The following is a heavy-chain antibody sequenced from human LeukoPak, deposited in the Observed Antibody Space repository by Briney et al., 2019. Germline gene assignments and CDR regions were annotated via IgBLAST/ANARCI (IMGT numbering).Heavy chain of an antibody. J-gene: IGHJ4*02. Sequence: GGSLRLSCAASGFTFSSYAMSWVRQAPGKGLEWVSAISGTGGSTYYADPVKGRFTISRDNSKNTLYLQMNNLRAEDTAVYYYAKDRCTSTSCPLDYWGQGTLVTVSS. CDR2: ISGTGGST. D-gene: IGHD2-2*01. CDR3: AKDRCTSTSCPLDY. CDR1: GFTFSSYA. V-gene: IGHV3-23*01.